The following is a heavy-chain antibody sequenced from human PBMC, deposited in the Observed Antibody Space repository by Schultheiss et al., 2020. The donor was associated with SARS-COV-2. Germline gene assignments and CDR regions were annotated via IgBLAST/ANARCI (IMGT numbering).Heavy chain of an antibody. Sequence: GESLKISCAASGFTFSSYAMSWVRQAPGKGLEWVSAISGSGGSTYYADSVKGRFTISRDNAKNSLYLQMNSLRAEDTAVYYCARDRDGGIQLWFGYYYYGMDVWGQGTTVTVSS. D-gene: IGHD5-18*01. V-gene: IGHV3-23*01. CDR2: ISGSGGST. CDR3: ARDRDGGIQLWFGYYYYGMDV. J-gene: IGHJ6*02. CDR1: GFTFSSYA.